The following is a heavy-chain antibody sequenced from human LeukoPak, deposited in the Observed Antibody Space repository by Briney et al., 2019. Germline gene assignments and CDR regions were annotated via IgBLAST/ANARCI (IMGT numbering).Heavy chain of an antibody. J-gene: IGHJ3*02. CDR2: IIPIFGTA. CDR1: GGTFSSYA. Sequence: GASVKVSCKASGGTFSSYAISWVRQAPGQGLEWMGGIIPIFGTANYAQKFQGRVTITADESTSTAYMELSRLRSDDTAVYYCAREAAEDAFDIWGQGTMVTVSS. CDR3: AREAAEDAFDI. D-gene: IGHD6-25*01. V-gene: IGHV1-69*01.